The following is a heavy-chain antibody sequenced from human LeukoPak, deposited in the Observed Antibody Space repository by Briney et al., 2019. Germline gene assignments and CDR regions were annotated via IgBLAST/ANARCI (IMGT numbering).Heavy chain of an antibody. V-gene: IGHV5-10-1*01. CDR2: IDSGDSYT. CDR1: GYSFPNSW. CDR3: ARVLRFFDPFGP. Sequence: GESLKISCKGSGYSFPNSWIYWVRQMPGKGLEWMGRIDSGDSYTNYSPSFEGHVTISVDKSISTAYLQWSSLRASDTAIYYCARVLRFFDPFGPWGQGTLVTVSS. J-gene: IGHJ5*02. D-gene: IGHD3-9*01.